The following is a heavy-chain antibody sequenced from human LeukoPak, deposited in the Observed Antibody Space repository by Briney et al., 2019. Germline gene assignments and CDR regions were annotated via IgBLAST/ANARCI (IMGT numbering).Heavy chain of an antibody. Sequence: GGSLRFSCAASRFIFRSYDMNWVRQAPGKGQEWVSYISSSGITMYYADSVKGRFTISRDNSKNSLYLQMNSLRAEDTAIYYCARDMGSYSGSYYDSWGQGTLVMVSS. V-gene: IGHV3-48*03. CDR3: ARDMGSYSGSYYDS. CDR2: ISSSGITM. J-gene: IGHJ5*01. CDR1: RFIFRSYD. D-gene: IGHD1-26*01.